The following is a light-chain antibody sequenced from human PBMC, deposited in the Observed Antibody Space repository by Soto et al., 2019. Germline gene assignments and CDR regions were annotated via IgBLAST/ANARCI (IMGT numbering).Light chain of an antibody. Sequence: DIQMTQSPSSLSATVGDRVTITCRASQSISRCLAWYQQKPGKAPKLLIYDASSLESGVPSRFSGSGSGTEFTLTISSLQPDDFATYYCQQYNDFQYSFGPGTKVDIK. J-gene: IGKJ2*01. CDR1: QSISRC. CDR2: DAS. V-gene: IGKV1-5*01. CDR3: QQYNDFQYS.